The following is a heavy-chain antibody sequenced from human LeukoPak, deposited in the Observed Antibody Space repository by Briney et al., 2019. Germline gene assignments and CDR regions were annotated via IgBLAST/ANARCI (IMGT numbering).Heavy chain of an antibody. CDR1: GFTFSSYA. CDR2: ISYDGSDK. J-gene: IGHJ5*02. CDR3: ARDSYSRMISVTTANWFDP. D-gene: IGHD4-17*01. V-gene: IGHV3-30-3*01. Sequence: GGSLRLSCAASGFTFSSYAMHWVRQAPGKGLEWVAVISYDGSDKYYADSVKGRFTISRDNSENTLYLQMNSLRAEDTAVYYCARDSYSRMISVTTANWFDPWGQGTLVTVSS.